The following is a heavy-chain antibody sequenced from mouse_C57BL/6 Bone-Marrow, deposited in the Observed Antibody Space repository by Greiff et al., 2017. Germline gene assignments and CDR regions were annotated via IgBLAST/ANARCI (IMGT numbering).Heavy chain of an antibody. CDR2: IYPGSGST. CDR3: ARDYYGP. V-gene: IGHV1-55*01. J-gene: IGHJ3*01. CDR1: GYTFTSYW. Sequence: QVQLKQSGAELVKPGASVKMSCKASGYTFTSYWITWVKQRPGQGLEWIGDIYPGSGSTNYNEKFKSKATLTVDTSSSTADMQLSSLASEDSAVFCCARDYYGPWGRGTLVTVTA. D-gene: IGHD1-1*01.